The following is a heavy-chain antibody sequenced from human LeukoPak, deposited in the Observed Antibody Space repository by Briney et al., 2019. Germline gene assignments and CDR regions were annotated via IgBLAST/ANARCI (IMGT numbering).Heavy chain of an antibody. J-gene: IGHJ4*02. CDR1: GFTFTNYG. V-gene: IGHV3-74*01. CDR3: ARNSNGMSN. CDR2: INSDGRST. Sequence: GGSLSLSCVASGFTFTNYGMMWVRQAPGKGLVWVSYINSDGRSTTYADSVKGRFTISRDNAKNTLYLQMSSLRAEDTAMYYCARNSNGMSNWGQGTLVIVSS. D-gene: IGHD2-8*01.